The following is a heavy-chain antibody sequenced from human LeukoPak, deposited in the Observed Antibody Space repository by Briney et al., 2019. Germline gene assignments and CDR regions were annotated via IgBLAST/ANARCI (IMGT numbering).Heavy chain of an antibody. V-gene: IGHV3-21*01. CDR3: ARASSGWAGDLYYFDY. J-gene: IGHJ4*02. D-gene: IGHD6-19*01. Sequence: GGSLRLSCAASGFTFSSYSMNWVRQAPGKGLEWVSSISSTSSYIYYADSVKGRFTISRDNAKKSLYLQMNSLTAEDTAVYYCARASSGWAGDLYYFDYWGQGTLVTVSS. CDR1: GFTFSSYS. CDR2: ISSTSSYI.